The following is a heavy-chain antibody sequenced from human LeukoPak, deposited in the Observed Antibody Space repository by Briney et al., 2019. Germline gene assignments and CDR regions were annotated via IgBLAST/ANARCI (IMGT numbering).Heavy chain of an antibody. Sequence: SETLSLTCAVSGGSISSSNWWSWVRPPPGKGLEWIGEIYHSGSTNYNPSLKSRVTISVDKSKNQFSLKLSSVTAADTAVYYCARDQEQWLESYGMDVWGQGTTVTVSS. J-gene: IGHJ6*02. D-gene: IGHD6-19*01. V-gene: IGHV4-4*02. CDR2: IYHSGST. CDR1: GGSISSSNW. CDR3: ARDQEQWLESYGMDV.